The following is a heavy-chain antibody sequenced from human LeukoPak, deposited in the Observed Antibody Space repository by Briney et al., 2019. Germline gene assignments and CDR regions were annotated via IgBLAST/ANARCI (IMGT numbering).Heavy chain of an antibody. Sequence: PSETLSLTCTVSGGSISSYYWSWIRQPPGKGLEWIGYIYYSGSTNYNPSLKSRVTISVDTSKNQFSLKLSSVTAADTAVYYCARLTYSGSYLDYWGQGTLVTVSS. CDR2: IYYSGST. V-gene: IGHV4-59*01. CDR3: ARLTYSGSYLDY. D-gene: IGHD1-26*01. J-gene: IGHJ4*02. CDR1: GGSISSYY.